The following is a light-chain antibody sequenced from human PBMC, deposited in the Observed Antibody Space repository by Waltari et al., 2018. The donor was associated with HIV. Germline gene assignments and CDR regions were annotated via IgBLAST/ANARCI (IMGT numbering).Light chain of an antibody. Sequence: QYALTQPRSVSGSPGQSVTIPRTGTSSYVGGYKYVPWYQQHPGKAPKLMIYDVSKRPSGVPDRFSGSKSGNTASLTISGLQAEDEADYYCCSYAGSYNYVFGTGTKVTVL. CDR3: CSYAGSYNYV. CDR2: DVS. V-gene: IGLV2-11*01. J-gene: IGLJ1*01. CDR1: SSYVGGYKY.